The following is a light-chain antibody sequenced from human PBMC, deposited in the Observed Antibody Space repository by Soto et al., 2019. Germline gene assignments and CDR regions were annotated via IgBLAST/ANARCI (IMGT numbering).Light chain of an antibody. CDR3: QQCSSWPRT. CDR1: QSVSSY. CDR2: DAS. Sequence: EIVLTQSPATLSLSPGERATLSCRASQSVSSYLAWYQQKPGQTPRLLIYDASNRAPGIPARFSGSGSGTDFTLTISSLEPEDFAVYYCQQCSSWPRTFGQGTKVEIK. J-gene: IGKJ1*01. V-gene: IGKV3-11*01.